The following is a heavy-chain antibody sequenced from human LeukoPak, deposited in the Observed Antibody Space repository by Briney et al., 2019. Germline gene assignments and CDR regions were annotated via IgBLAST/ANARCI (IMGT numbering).Heavy chain of an antibody. CDR2: ISSSSSYI. CDR1: GFTFSSYS. J-gene: IGHJ4*02. Sequence: GGSLRLSCAASGFTFSSYSMNWVRQAPGKGLEWVLSISSSSSYIYYADSVKGRFTISRDNAKNSLYLQMNSLRAEDTAVYYCAREAAYSSSSGFDYWGQGTLVTVSS. V-gene: IGHV3-21*01. CDR3: AREAAYSSSSGFDY. D-gene: IGHD6-6*01.